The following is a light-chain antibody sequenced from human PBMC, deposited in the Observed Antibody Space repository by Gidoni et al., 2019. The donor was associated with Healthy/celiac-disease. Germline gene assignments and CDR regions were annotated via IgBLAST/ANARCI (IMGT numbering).Light chain of an antibody. CDR3: QSYDSSLSYVV. CDR2: GNR. Sequence: QSVLTPPPSVSGAPGQRVTISCTGSSSNIGAGSDVPWYQQLPVTAPHLLLDGNRHRPSSVPDRFSGSKSGTSASLAITGLPAVDEADYYCQSYDSSLSYVVFGGWTKLTV. V-gene: IGLV1-40*01. CDR1: SSNIGAGSD. J-gene: IGLJ2*01.